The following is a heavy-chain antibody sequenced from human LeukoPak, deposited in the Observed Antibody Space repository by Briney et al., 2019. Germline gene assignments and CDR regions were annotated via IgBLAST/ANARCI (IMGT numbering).Heavy chain of an antibody. D-gene: IGHD3-10*01. Sequence: PSETLSLTCTVSGGSISSYYWSWIRQPAGKGLEWIGRIYTSGSTNYNPSLKSRVTMSVDTSKNQFSLKLSSVTAADTAVYYCARAALINPLERYYYGSGSYNYYFDYWGQGTLVTVSS. CDR2: IYTSGST. CDR3: ARAALINPLERYYYGSGSYNYYFDY. CDR1: GGSISSYY. V-gene: IGHV4-4*07. J-gene: IGHJ4*02.